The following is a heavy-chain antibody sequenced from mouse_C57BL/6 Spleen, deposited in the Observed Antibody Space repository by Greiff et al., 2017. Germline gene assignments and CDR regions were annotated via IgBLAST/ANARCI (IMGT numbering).Heavy chain of an antibody. D-gene: IGHD1-1*01. V-gene: IGHV5-17*01. J-gene: IGHJ2*01. CDR3: AILYYYGSS. CDR2: ISSGSSTI. CDR1: GFTFSDYG. Sequence: EVQRVESGGGLVKPGGSLKLSCAASGFTFSDYGMHWVRQAPEKGLEWVAYISSGSSTINYADTVKGRFTISRDNANNTLFLQMTSLRSEDTAMYYCAILYYYGSSWGQGTTLTVSS.